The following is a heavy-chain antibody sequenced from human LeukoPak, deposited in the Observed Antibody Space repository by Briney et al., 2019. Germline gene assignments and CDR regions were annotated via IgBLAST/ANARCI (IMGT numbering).Heavy chain of an antibody. CDR1: GFTFSSYA. CDR2: ISGTGGST. CDR3: AKGQEYQLLFDY. J-gene: IGHJ4*02. Sequence: GGSLILSCAASGFTFSSYAMTWVRQAPGKELEWVSAISGTGGSTYYADSVKGRFTISRDNSKNTLYLQMNSLRAEDMAVYYCAKGQEYQLLFDYWGQGSLVPVSS. D-gene: IGHD2-2*01. V-gene: IGHV3-23*01.